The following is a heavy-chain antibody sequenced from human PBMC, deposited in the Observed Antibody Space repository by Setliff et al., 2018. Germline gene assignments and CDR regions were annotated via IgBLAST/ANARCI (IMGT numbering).Heavy chain of an antibody. D-gene: IGHD2-21*01. J-gene: IGHJ5*02. CDR3: AKDGPCGGEGGP. CDR2: VSGAGDSI. CDR1: GFTFDRET. V-gene: IGHV3-23*01. Sequence: GGSLRLSCAASGFTFDRETMTWVRQAPGKGLEWVSAVSGAGDSIYYANSVRGRFTISRDNSKNTLYLQMSSLRVEDTAVYYCAKDGPCGGEGGPWGQGTRVTVSS.